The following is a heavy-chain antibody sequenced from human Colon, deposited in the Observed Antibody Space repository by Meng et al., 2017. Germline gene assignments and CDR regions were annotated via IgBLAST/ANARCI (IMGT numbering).Heavy chain of an antibody. CDR2: IYNSGST. Sequence: SETLSLTCSVSGGSISSGSYFWTWIRQPPGKGLEWIGYIYNSGSTYYNPSPKSLVTMSMDTSKNQFALNVSSVTAADTAVYYCARALIAFDIWGQGIKVTVSS. D-gene: IGHD3-16*01. V-gene: IGHV4-31*01. CDR3: ARALIAFDI. J-gene: IGHJ3*02. CDR1: GGSISSGSYF.